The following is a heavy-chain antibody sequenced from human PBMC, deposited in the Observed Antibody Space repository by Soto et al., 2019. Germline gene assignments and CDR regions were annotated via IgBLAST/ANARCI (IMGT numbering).Heavy chain of an antibody. J-gene: IGHJ4*02. V-gene: IGHV4-31*03. D-gene: IGHD3-22*01. CDR3: ATNHDDISGRTPLLFDS. CDR2: IHYSGST. CDR1: GDSIGTGGYY. Sequence: QVQLQESGPGLVKPSQTLSLTCTVSGDSIGTGGYYWDWIRQHPGKGPEWIGYIHYSGSTYYNPSLKMRLTISLHTSKNQFSLHLSSVTAADTAVDYCATNHDDISGRTPLLFDSWGQGTLVTVSS.